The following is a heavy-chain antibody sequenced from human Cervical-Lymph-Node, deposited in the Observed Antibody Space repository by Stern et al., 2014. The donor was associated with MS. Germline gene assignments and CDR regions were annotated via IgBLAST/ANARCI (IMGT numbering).Heavy chain of an antibody. CDR2: IIPLFRTV. Sequence: QVQLVESGAEVKRPGSTVKVSCTASGGTFSSHGVSWVRQAPGPGLEWMGGIIPLFRTVNYAEKFQGRVTITADESTNTAYLEVSSLRSEDTAVYYCARDHSSGWWGWFDPWGQGTQVIVAS. V-gene: IGHV1-69*01. J-gene: IGHJ5*02. CDR3: ARDHSSGWWGWFDP. CDR1: GGTFSSHG. D-gene: IGHD6-19*01.